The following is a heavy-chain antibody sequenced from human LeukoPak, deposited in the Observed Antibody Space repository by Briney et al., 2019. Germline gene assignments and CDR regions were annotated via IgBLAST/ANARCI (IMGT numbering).Heavy chain of an antibody. Sequence: GASVKVSCKASGYTFTSYYMHWVRQAPGQGLEWMGIINPSGGSTSYAQKFQGRVTMTRDTSTITVYMELSSLRSEDTAVYYCARGDDYYDSSVPWGGYFDYWGQGTLVTVSS. CDR2: INPSGGST. V-gene: IGHV1-46*01. J-gene: IGHJ4*02. CDR1: GYTFTSYY. CDR3: ARGDDYYDSSVPWGGYFDY. D-gene: IGHD3-22*01.